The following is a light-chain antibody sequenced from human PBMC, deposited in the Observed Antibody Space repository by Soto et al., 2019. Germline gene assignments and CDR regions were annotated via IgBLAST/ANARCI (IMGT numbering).Light chain of an antibody. V-gene: IGKV1-5*03. Sequence: DIHMTQSPSTLSVSVLGVGTITCLASQTISSWLAWYQQKPGKAPKLLIYKASTLKSGVPSRFSGSGSGTEFTLTISSLQPGDFATYYCQHYNSYSEAFGQGTKVDIK. CDR3: QHYNSYSEA. CDR2: KAS. J-gene: IGKJ1*01. CDR1: QTISSW.